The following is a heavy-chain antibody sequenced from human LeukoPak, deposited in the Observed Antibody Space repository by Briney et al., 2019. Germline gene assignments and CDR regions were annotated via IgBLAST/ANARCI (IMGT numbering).Heavy chain of an antibody. V-gene: IGHV3-33*01. D-gene: IGHD3-10*01. Sequence: GGSLRLSCAASGFSFSNYGMHWVRQAPGKGLEWVAVTWHDGSNKYYADSVKGRFTISRDNSNNTLYLQMNSLRVEDTAVYYCARGGTMVVYYWGQGTLVTVSS. CDR2: TWHDGSNK. J-gene: IGHJ4*02. CDR3: ARGGTMVVYY. CDR1: GFSFSNYG.